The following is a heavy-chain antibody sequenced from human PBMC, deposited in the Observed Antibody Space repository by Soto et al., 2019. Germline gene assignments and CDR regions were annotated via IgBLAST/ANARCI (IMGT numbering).Heavy chain of an antibody. CDR2: INAGNGNT. J-gene: IGHJ4*02. D-gene: IGHD2-15*01. Sequence: ASVKVSCKASGYTFTSYAMHWVRQAPGQRLEWMGWINAGNGNTKYSQKFQGRVTITRDTSASTAYMELSSLRSEDTAVYYCARGTGGPDGPRDYWGQGTLVNVSS. CDR3: ARGTGGPDGPRDY. V-gene: IGHV1-3*01. CDR1: GYTFTSYA.